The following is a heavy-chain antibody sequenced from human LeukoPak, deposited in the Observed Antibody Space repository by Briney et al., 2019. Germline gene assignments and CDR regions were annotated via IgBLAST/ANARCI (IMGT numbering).Heavy chain of an antibody. J-gene: IGHJ4*02. CDR3: AKDHYGDSPFDY. Sequence: GGSLRLSCAASGFTVSSNYMSWVRQAPGKGLEWVSVIYSGGSTYYADSVKGRFTISRDNSKNTLYLQMNSLRAEDTAVYYCAKDHYGDSPFDYWGQGTLVTVSS. D-gene: IGHD4-17*01. V-gene: IGHV3-53*01. CDR2: IYSGGST. CDR1: GFTVSSNY.